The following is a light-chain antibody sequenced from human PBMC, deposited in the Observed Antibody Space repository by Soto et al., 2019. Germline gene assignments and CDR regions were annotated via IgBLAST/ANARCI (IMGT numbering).Light chain of an antibody. CDR2: EVN. CDR3: SSYTSSDSLYG. J-gene: IGLJ1*01. CDR1: RSDVGAYNY. Sequence: QSALAQPASVSGSPGQSITISCTGTRSDVGAYNYVSWYQRHPGKAPKLLIYEVNSRPSGVSNRFSGSKSGNTASLTISGLQAEDEADYYCSSYTSSDSLYGFGSGTKVTVL. V-gene: IGLV2-14*01.